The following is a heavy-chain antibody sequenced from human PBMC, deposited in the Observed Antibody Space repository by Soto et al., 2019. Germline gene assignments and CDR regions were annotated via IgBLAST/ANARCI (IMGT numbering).Heavy chain of an antibody. D-gene: IGHD2-2*02. CDR2: IWYDGSNK. J-gene: IGHJ6*02. CDR1: GFTFSSYG. V-gene: IGHV3-33*01. Sequence: VGSLRLSCAASGFTFSSYGMHWVRQAPGKGLEWVAVIWYDGSNKYYADSVKGRFIISRDNPKNTLYLQMNSLRAEDTAVYYCARELGYCSSTSCYKGYYGMDVWGPGTTVTVSS. CDR3: ARELGYCSSTSCYKGYYGMDV.